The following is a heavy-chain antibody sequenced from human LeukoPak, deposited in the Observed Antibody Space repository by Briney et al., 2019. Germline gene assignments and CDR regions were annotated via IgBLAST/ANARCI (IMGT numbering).Heavy chain of an antibody. V-gene: IGHV3-21*01. D-gene: IGHD6-19*01. CDR2: ISSSSSYI. CDR1: GFTFSSYS. J-gene: IGHJ4*02. CDR3: ARDLAVAGGEDY. Sequence: GGSLRLSCAASGFTFSSYSMNWVRQAPGKGLEGVSSISSSSSYIYYADSEKGRFTSCRDNDKNSLYLKMNSLRADDTAVYYCARDLAVAGGEDYWGQGTLVTVSS.